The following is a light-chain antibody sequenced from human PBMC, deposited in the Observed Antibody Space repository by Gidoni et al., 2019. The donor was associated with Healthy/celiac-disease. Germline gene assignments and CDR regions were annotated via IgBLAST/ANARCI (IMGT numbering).Light chain of an antibody. CDR1: QSVSSN. V-gene: IGKV3-15*01. Sequence: MTQSPATLSVSPGERATLSCRASQSVSSNLAWYQQKPGQAPRLLIYGASTRATGIPARFSGSGSGTEFTLTISSLQSEDFAVYYCQQYNNWWTFXQXTKVEIK. CDR2: GAS. J-gene: IGKJ1*01. CDR3: QQYNNWWT.